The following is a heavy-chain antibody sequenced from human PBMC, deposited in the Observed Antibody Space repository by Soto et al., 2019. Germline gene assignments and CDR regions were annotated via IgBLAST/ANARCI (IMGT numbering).Heavy chain of an antibody. V-gene: IGHV4-39*01. Sequence: SETLSLTCTFPSSSITRSTYTWGWISQLPGQGLAWIGSIYYSGTTYYNPSLNRRVTVSVDTSKNQFSLKVTSVTAADTAVYYCARLHGYCISSSCHGHYAMDVWGQGTTVTVSS. CDR3: ARLHGYCISSSCHGHYAMDV. CDR1: SSSITRSTYT. CDR2: IYYSGTT. J-gene: IGHJ6*02. D-gene: IGHD2-2*01.